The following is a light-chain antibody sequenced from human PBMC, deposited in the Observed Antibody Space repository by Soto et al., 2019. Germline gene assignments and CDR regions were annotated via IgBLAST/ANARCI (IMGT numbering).Light chain of an antibody. J-gene: IGKJ5*01. V-gene: IGKV1-39*01. CDR3: QPSYSTLT. Sequence: DIQMTQSPSSLSASVGDRVTITCRASQSISSYLNWYQQKPGKAPKLLIYAASSLQSGIPSRFSGSGSATDFTLTISSLQPEDFATYYCQPSYSTLTFGQRTRLQIQ. CDR1: QSISSY. CDR2: AAS.